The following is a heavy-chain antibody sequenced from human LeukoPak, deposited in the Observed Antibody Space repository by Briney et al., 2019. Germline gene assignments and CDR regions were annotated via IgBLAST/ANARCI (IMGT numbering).Heavy chain of an antibody. D-gene: IGHD3-22*01. Sequence: GGSLRLSCAASGFTFSSYGMHWVRQAPGKGLEWVAFIRYDGSNKYYADSVKGRFTISRDNSKNTLCLQMNSLRAEDTAVHYCAGTMIVVVRRDAFDIWGQGTMVTVSS. V-gene: IGHV3-30*02. CDR2: IRYDGSNK. CDR3: AGTMIVVVRRDAFDI. CDR1: GFTFSSYG. J-gene: IGHJ3*02.